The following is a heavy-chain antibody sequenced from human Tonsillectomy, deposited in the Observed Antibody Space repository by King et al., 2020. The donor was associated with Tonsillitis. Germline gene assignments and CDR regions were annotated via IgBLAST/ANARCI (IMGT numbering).Heavy chain of an antibody. CDR2: IYYSGST. D-gene: IGHD3-22*01. CDR3: AHYDSSGYYYNIDAFDI. V-gene: IGHV4-39*01. J-gene: IGHJ3*02. CDR1: GGSISSSSYY. Sequence: LQLQESGPGLVKPSETLSLTCTVSGGSISSSSYYWGWIRQPRGKGLEWIGSIYYSGSTYYNPSLKSRVTISVDTSKNQFSLKLSSVTAADTAVYYCAHYDSSGYYYNIDAFDIWGQGTLVTVSS.